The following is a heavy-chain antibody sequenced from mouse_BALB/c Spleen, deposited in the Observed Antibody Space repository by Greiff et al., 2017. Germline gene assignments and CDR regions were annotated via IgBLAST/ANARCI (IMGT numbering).Heavy chain of an antibody. CDR2: ILPGSGST. Sequence: QVQLQQSGAELMKPGASVKISCKATGYTFSSYWIEWVKQRPGHGLEWIGEILPGSGSTNYNEKFKGKATFTADTSSNTAYMQLSSLTSEDSAVYYCARGSYYYGSSYEGDWGQGTTLTVSS. J-gene: IGHJ2*01. CDR3: ARGSYYYGSSYEGD. CDR1: GYTFSSYW. D-gene: IGHD1-1*01. V-gene: IGHV1-9*01.